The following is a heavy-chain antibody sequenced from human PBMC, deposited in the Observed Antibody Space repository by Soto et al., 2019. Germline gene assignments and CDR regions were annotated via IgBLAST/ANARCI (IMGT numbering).Heavy chain of an antibody. D-gene: IGHD3-3*01. CDR1: GFTFSSYA. J-gene: IGHJ4*02. CDR3: AKDLRGGVVIFDY. Sequence: EVQLLESGGGLVQPGGSLRLSCAASGFTFSSYAMSWVRQAPGKGLEWVSAISGSGGSTYYADSVTGRFTISRDNSKNTLDLQMNSLRAEDTAVYYCAKDLRGGVVIFDYWGQGTLVTVSS. V-gene: IGHV3-23*01. CDR2: ISGSGGST.